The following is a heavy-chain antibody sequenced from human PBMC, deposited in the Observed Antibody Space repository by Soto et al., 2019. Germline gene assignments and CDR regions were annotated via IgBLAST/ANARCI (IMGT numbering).Heavy chain of an antibody. D-gene: IGHD1-26*01. CDR2: VYSTGGA. J-gene: IGHJ6*02. Sequence: QLQLHESGPGLVKPSETLSLTCNVSGDSIGRFYWSWIRQSAGKGLEWIGRVYSTGGATYNPALKVRVTISLDRSNNHVSLEMNSVTAADTAVYFCARDLSGTGLDIWGRGTRVSVSS. CDR3: ARDLSGTGLDI. V-gene: IGHV4-4*07. CDR1: GDSIGRFY.